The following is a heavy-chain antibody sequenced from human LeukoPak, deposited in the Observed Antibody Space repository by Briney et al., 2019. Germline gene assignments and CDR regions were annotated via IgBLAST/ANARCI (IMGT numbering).Heavy chain of an antibody. Sequence: GGSRRLSCAASGFTFDDYGMSWVRQVPGKGLEWVSGINWNGGSTGFADSVKGRFTISRDNAKNSLYLQMKSLRAEDTALYYCARDISSGWYFDYWGQGTLVTVSS. CDR3: ARDISSGWYFDY. J-gene: IGHJ4*02. CDR1: GFTFDDYG. V-gene: IGHV3-20*04. D-gene: IGHD6-19*01. CDR2: INWNGGST.